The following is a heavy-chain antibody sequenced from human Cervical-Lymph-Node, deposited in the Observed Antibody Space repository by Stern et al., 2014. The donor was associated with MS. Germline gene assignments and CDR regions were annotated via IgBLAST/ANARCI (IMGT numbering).Heavy chain of an antibody. J-gene: IGHJ5*02. CDR3: TRALRIADRPSPGGHWFDP. V-gene: IGHV1-2*02. CDR2: INPKSGGT. CDR1: GYIFTDYY. D-gene: IGHD6-6*01. Sequence: QVQLEESGAEVEKPGASVKVSCKASGYIFTDYYLHWVRQAPGQGLEWMGRINPKSGGTSYAQSFQGRVPLTRDTSITTAYMDLSRLTSDDTAVYYCTRALRIADRPSPGGHWFDPWGQGTLVIVSS.